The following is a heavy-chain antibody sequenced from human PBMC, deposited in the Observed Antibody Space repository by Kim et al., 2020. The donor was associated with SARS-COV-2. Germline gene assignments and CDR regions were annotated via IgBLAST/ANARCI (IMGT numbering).Heavy chain of an antibody. J-gene: IGHJ6*02. CDR3: ARDLMVRGLRYYYYGMDV. V-gene: IGHV3-33*01. D-gene: IGHD3-10*01. CDR1: GFTFSSYG. CDR2: IWYDGSNK. Sequence: GVSLRLSCAASGFTFSSYGMHWVRQAPGKGLEWVAVIWYDGSNKYYADSVKGRFTISRDNSKNTLDLQMNSLRAEDTAVYYCARDLMVRGLRYYYYGMDVWGQGTTVPVSS.